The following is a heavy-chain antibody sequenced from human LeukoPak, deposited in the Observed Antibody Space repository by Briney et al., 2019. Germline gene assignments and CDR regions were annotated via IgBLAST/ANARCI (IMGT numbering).Heavy chain of an antibody. V-gene: IGHV7-4-1*02. D-gene: IGHD3-3*01. CDR3: ARRGKSFDF. J-gene: IGHJ4*02. CDR2: ISTDTGNP. CDR1: GYTFTVYA. Sequence: GASVKVSCKTSGYTFTVYAINWVRQAPGQGLEWMGWISTDTGNPTYVQDFTGRFVFYLDTSVTTAYLQISSLKAEDTAVYYCARRGKSFDFWGQGTLVTVSS.